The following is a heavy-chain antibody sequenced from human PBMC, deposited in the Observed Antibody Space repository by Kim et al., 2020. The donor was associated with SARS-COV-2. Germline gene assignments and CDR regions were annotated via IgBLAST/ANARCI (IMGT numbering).Heavy chain of an antibody. CDR1: GGSFSGYY. J-gene: IGHJ4*01. V-gene: IGHV4-34*01. CDR2: INHSGST. Sequence: SETLSLTCAVYGGSFSGYYWSWIRQPPGKGLEWIGEINHSGSTNYNPSLKSRVTISVDTSKNQFSLKLSSVTAADTAVYYCARAGRQWLVRPFFYYFAY. CDR3: ARAGRQWLVRPFFYYFAY. D-gene: IGHD6-19*01.